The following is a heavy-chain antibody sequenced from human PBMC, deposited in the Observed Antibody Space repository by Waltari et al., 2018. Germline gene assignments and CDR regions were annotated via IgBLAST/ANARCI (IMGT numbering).Heavy chain of an antibody. CDR2: ISSSGSTI. CDR1: GFTFSSYE. CDR3: AGRLTTVTNDAFDI. V-gene: IGHV3-48*03. J-gene: IGHJ3*02. Sequence: EVQLVESGGGLVQPGGSLRLSCAASGFTFSSYEMNWVRQAPGKGLEWVSYISSSGSTIYYADSVKGRFTISRDNAKNSLYLQMNSLRAEDTAVYYCAGRLTTVTNDAFDIWGQGTMVTVSS. D-gene: IGHD4-17*01.